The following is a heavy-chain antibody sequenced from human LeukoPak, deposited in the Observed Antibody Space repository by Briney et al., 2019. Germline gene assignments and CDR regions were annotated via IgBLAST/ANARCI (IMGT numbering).Heavy chain of an antibody. J-gene: IGHJ4*02. CDR1: GGSISSSSYY. CDR2: IYYSGST. CDR3: ARHVGFRDPFDY. V-gene: IGHV4-39*01. Sequence: SETLSHTCTVSGGSISSSSYYWGWIRQPPGKGLEWIGSIYYSGSTNYNPSLKSRVTISADTSKNQFSLKLSSVTAADTAVYYCARHVGFRDPFDYWGQGTLVTVSS.